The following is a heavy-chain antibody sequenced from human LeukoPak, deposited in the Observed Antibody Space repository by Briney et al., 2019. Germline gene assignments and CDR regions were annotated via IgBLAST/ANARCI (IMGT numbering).Heavy chain of an antibody. CDR2: ISSSSSYI. D-gene: IGHD3-3*01. Sequence: GGSLRLSCAASGFTSSSYSMNWVRQAPGKGPEWVSSISSSSSYIYYADSVKGRFTISRDNAKNSLYLQMNSLRAEDTAVYYCARFGVVIPTDVWGQGTTVTVSS. CDR1: GFTSSSYS. J-gene: IGHJ6*02. V-gene: IGHV3-21*01. CDR3: ARFGVVIPTDV.